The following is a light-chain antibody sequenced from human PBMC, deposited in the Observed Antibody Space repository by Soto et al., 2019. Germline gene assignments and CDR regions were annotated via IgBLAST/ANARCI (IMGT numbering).Light chain of an antibody. CDR1: PSLLHRDGNTY. V-gene: IGKV2-24*01. Sequence: DIVMTQTSLSSPVTLGQAASISCMCSPSLLHRDGNTYLSWFQQRPGQPPRLLIYRVSDRFSGVPDRFSGSGAGTDFTLTISRVEAEDVGIYYCMQATQSHWTFGQGTKVDIK. CDR3: MQATQSHWT. CDR2: RVS. J-gene: IGKJ1*01.